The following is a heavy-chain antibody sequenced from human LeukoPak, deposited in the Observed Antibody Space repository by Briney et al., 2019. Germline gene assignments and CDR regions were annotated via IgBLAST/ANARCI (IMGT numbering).Heavy chain of an antibody. CDR1: GGSISSYY. J-gene: IGHJ4*02. CDR3: AGFRGYSYADY. Sequence: PSETLSLTCTVSGGSISSYYWSWIRQPPGKGLEWIGYIYYSGSTNYNPSLKSRVIISVDTSKNQFSLKLSTVTAADTAVYYCAGFRGYSYADYWGQGTLVTVSS. CDR2: IYYSGST. V-gene: IGHV4-59*01. D-gene: IGHD5-18*01.